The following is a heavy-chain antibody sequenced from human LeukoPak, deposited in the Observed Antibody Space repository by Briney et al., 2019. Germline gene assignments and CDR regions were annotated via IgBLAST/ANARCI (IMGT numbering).Heavy chain of an antibody. J-gene: IGHJ4*02. V-gene: IGHV3-11*01. CDR1: GFTFSDSY. CDR3: TRDPRHLDY. Sequence: PGGSLRLSCAVSGFTFSDSYMTWLRQAPGKGLESLPYISPSGTDISYADSVKGRFTISRDNAKNSLYLQMNNLRADDTAVYHCTRDPRHLDYWGQGTLVTVSS. CDR2: ISPSGTDI.